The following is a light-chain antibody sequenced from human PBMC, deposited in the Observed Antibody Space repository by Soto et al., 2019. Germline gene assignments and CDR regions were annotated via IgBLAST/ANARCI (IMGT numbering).Light chain of an antibody. CDR3: QQYYGLPPLT. Sequence: DIQITQSPSSLSASEGDRVNVTSHASQNITNNLSWYQQKPGKAPNLLIYHASKLAKGVTSRFSGSGSGTDFSFIITSLQREDLATYYCQQYYGLPPLTFGQGTRLETK. J-gene: IGKJ5*01. CDR2: HAS. V-gene: IGKV1-33*01. CDR1: QNITNN.